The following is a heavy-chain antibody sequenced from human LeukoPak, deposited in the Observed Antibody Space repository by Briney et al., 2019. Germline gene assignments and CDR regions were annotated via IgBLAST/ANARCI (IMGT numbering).Heavy chain of an antibody. D-gene: IGHD3-22*01. Sequence: RASETLSLTCAVYGGSFSGYYWSRIRQPPGKGLEWIGEITHSGSTNYNPSLKSRVTISVDTSKNQFSLKLSSVTAADTAVYYCARDADYYDSSGYYYAGYFQHWGQGTLVTVSS. V-gene: IGHV4-34*01. CDR2: ITHSGST. CDR1: GGSFSGYY. J-gene: IGHJ1*01. CDR3: ARDADYYDSSGYYYAGYFQH.